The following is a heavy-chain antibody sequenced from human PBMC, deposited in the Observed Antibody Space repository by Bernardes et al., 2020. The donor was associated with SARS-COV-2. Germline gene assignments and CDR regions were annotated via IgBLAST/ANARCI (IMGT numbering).Heavy chain of an antibody. CDR1: GFTFRSSA. Sequence: GGSLRLSCAASGFTFRSSAMSWVRQAPGPGLEWVSAISGSGGSTYYADSVKGRFTISRDNSKNTLYLQMNSLRAEDTAVYYCAKDRVMGDIQYFDYWGQGTLVTGSA. D-gene: IGHD3-16*01. CDR2: ISGSGGST. V-gene: IGHV3-23*01. CDR3: AKDRVMGDIQYFDY. J-gene: IGHJ4*02.